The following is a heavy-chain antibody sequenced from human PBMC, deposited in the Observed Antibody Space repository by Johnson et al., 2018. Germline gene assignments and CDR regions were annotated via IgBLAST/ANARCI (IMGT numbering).Heavy chain of an antibody. J-gene: IGHJ6*02. CDR2: ISSSSGNI. V-gene: IGHV3-21*01. CDR3: ARGREYSSSPYYYYGMDV. CDR1: GFTFSRYN. D-gene: IGHD6-6*01. Sequence: VQLVQSGGGVVQPGRSLRLSCAASGFTFSRYNMNWVRQAPGKGLEWVSSISSSSGNIYYVDSVKGRFTFSRDNAKNTLDLQMNSLRAEDTAGYYCARGREYSSSPYYYYGMDVWGQGTTVTVSS.